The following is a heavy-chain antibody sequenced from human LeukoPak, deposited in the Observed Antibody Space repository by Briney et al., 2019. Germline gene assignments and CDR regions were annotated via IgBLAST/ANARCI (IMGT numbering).Heavy chain of an antibody. CDR2: INSDGSST. J-gene: IGHJ4*02. CDR1: GFTFSDYY. Sequence: GGSLRLSCAASGFTFSDYYMSWVRQAPGKGLVWVSRINSDGSSTSYADPVKGRFTISRDNAKNTLYLQMNSLRAEDTAVYYCARGARGFDYWGQGTLVTVSS. CDR3: ARGARGFDY. V-gene: IGHV3-74*01.